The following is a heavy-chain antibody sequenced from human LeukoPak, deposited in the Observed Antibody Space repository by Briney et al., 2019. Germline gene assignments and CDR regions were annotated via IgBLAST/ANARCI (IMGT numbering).Heavy chain of an antibody. CDR3: AKVKGGDFYPFDS. V-gene: IGHV4-59*12. J-gene: IGHJ4*02. Sequence: NPSETLSLTCNVSGASITDAYWSWLRQPPGKGLEWIGYIYYRGGTNYNPSLKSRVAISLDTSKNQFALSLRAVTPADTAVYYCAKVKGGDFYPFDSWGQGTLVTVHS. CDR1: GASITDAY. D-gene: IGHD2-21*01. CDR2: IYYRGGT.